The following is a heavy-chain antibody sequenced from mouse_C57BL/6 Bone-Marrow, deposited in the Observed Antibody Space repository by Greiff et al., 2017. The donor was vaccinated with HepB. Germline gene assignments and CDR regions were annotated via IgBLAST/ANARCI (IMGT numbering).Heavy chain of an antibody. CDR1: GYTFTDYY. CDR3: AREGDY. J-gene: IGHJ3*01. Sequence: QVQLQQSGAELVRPGASVKLSCKASGYTFTDYYIHWVKQRPGQGLEWIARIYPGSGNTYYNEKFKGKATLTAEKSSSTAYLQLSSLTSEDSAVYFSAREGDYWGQGTLVTVSA. V-gene: IGHV1-76*01. CDR2: IYPGSGNT.